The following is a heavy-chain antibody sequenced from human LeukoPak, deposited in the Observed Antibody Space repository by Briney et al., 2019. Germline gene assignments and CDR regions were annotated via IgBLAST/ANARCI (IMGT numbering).Heavy chain of an antibody. D-gene: IGHD3-10*01. Sequence: ASVKVSCKASGYTFTSYGISWVRQAPGQGLEWMGWISAYNGNTNYAQKLQGRVTMATDTSTSTAYMELRSLRSDDTAVYYCAREKSGTMVRGVIFSGGYDYWGQGTLVTVSS. J-gene: IGHJ4*02. V-gene: IGHV1-18*01. CDR2: ISAYNGNT. CDR3: AREKSGTMVRGVIFSGGYDY. CDR1: GYTFTSYG.